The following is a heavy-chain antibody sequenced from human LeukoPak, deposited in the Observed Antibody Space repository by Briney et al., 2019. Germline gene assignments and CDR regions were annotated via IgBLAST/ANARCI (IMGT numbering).Heavy chain of an antibody. V-gene: IGHV3-23*01. CDR3: AKEPKRYFDWPDGYFDY. Sequence: GGSLRLSCAASGFTFSSYAMSWVRQAPGKGLEWVSAISGSGGSTYYADSVKGRFTISRDNSKNTLYLQMNSLRAEDTAVYYCAKEPKRYFDWPDGYFDYWGQGTLVTVSS. CDR1: GFTFSSYA. CDR2: ISGSGGST. J-gene: IGHJ4*02. D-gene: IGHD3-9*01.